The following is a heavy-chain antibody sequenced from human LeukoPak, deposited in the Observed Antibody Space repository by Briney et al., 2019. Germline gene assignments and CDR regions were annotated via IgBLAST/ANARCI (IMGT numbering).Heavy chain of an antibody. CDR2: VYYSEST. V-gene: IGHV4-59*08. D-gene: IGHD1-20*01. CDR3: TRRVAITGTPKAYFDY. J-gene: IGHJ4*02. CDR1: GGSISGYY. Sequence: SETLSLTCSVSGGSISGYYWSWIRQPPGKELEWIGYVYYSESTKYNPSLESRVTISLDTSKNQFSLRLNSVTTADTAVYFCTRRVAITGTPKAYFDYWGQGILVTVPS.